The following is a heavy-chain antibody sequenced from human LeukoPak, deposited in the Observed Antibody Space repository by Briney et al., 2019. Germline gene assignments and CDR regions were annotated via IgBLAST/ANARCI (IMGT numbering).Heavy chain of an antibody. J-gene: IGHJ4*02. CDR2: ISSSSGYI. D-gene: IGHD6-19*01. V-gene: IGHV3-21*01. CDR1: GFTFSSYT. CDR3: ARERSSGWSFDY. Sequence: PGGSLRLSCAASGFTFSSYTMNWVRQAPGRGLEWVSSISSSSGYIYYADSVKGRFTISRDNAKNSLYLQMNSLRAEDTAVYYCARERSSGWSFDYWGQGTLATVSS.